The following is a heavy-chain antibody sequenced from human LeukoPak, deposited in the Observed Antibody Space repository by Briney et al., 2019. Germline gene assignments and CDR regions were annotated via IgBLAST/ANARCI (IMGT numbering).Heavy chain of an antibody. J-gene: IGHJ6*03. Sequence: GGSLRLSCAASGFTFSNYNMNWVRQAPGKAMEWVSSITRSGTYIFYADSVKGRFTISRDNAKNSLYLQIDSLGPEDTAVYYCARDPYSGNYGNDYYYYMDVWGKGTTVTISS. CDR1: GFTFSNYN. V-gene: IGHV3-21*01. CDR3: ARDPYSGNYGNDYYYYMDV. CDR2: ITRSGTYI. D-gene: IGHD1-26*01.